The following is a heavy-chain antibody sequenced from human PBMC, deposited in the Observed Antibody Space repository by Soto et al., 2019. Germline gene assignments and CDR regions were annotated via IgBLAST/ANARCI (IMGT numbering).Heavy chain of an antibody. Sequence: SETLSLTCAVYGGSFSGYYWSWIRQPPGKGLEWIGEINHSGSTNYNPSLKSRVTISVDTSKNQFSLKLSSVTAADTAVYYCARVDYYDLAHWGQGTLVTVSS. CDR1: GGSFSGYY. CDR2: INHSGST. V-gene: IGHV4-34*01. CDR3: ARVDYYDLAH. J-gene: IGHJ4*02. D-gene: IGHD3-3*01.